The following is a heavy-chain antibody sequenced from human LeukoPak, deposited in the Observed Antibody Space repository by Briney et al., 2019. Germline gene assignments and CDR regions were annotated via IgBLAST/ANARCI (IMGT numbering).Heavy chain of an antibody. CDR2: INHSGST. CDR3: ARSPTKRVPEDY. CDR1: GGSFSGYY. Sequence: SETLSLTCAVYGGSFSGYYWSWIRQPPGKGLEWIGEINHSGSTSYSPSLKSRVTISMDKSKNQISLRLTSVTAADTAVYYCARSPTKRVPEDYWGQGTLVTVSS. D-gene: IGHD2-2*01. J-gene: IGHJ4*02. V-gene: IGHV4-34*01.